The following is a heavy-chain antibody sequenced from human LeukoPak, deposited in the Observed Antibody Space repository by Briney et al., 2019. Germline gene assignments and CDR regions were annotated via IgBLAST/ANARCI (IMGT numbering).Heavy chain of an antibody. CDR3: ARASIAARPNYFDY. D-gene: IGHD6-6*01. J-gene: IGHJ4*02. CDR2: ISSSSYI. CDR1: GFSFYNYV. V-gene: IGHV3-21*01. Sequence: GGSLRLSCAASGFSFYNYVMSWVRQAPGQGPEWVSSISSSSYIYYADSVKGRFTISRDNAKNSLYLQMNSLRAEDTAVYYCARASIAARPNYFDYWGQGTLVTVSS.